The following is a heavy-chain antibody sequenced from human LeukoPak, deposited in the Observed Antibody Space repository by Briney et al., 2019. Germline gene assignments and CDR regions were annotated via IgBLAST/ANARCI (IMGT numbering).Heavy chain of an antibody. CDR2: ISYDGSNK. CDR1: GFTFSSYA. J-gene: IGHJ5*02. CDR3: ARDSPRARLYGSGSYSP. Sequence: GGSLRLSCAASGFTFSSYAMHWVRQAPGKGLEWVAVISYDGSNKYYADSVKGRFTISRDNSKNTLYLQMNSLRAEDTAVYYCARDSPRARLYGSGSYSPWGQGTLVTVSS. V-gene: IGHV3-30-3*01. D-gene: IGHD3-10*01.